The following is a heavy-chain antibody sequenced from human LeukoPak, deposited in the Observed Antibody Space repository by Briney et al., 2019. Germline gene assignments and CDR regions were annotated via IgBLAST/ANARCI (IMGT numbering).Heavy chain of an antibody. V-gene: IGHV4-4*07. CDR1: GDSISSYY. CDR2: IYTSGST. J-gene: IGHJ6*03. D-gene: IGHD1-14*01. Sequence: TSETLSLTCTVSGDSISSYYWSWIRQPPGKGLEWIGRIYTSGSTNYNPSLKSRVTMSVDTSKNQFSLKLSSVTAADTAVYYCARETGSYYYYMDVWGKGTTVTVSS. CDR3: ARETGSYYYYMDV.